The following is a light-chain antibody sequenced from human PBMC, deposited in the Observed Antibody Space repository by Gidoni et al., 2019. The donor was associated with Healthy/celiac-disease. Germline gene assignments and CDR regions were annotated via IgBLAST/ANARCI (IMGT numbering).Light chain of an antibody. CDR3: QQYNSYSPWA. J-gene: IGKJ3*01. CDR2: DAS. CDR1: QSISSW. V-gene: IGKV1-5*01. Sequence: DIQMTQSPSTLSASVGDRVTITCRASQSISSWLAWYQQKPGKAPKLLIYDASGLESGVPSRFSGSGSGTEFTLTISSLQPDDFATYYCQQYNSYSPWAFGPGTKVDIK.